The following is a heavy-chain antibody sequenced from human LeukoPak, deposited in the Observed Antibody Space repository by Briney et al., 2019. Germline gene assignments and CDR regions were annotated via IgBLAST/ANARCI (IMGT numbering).Heavy chain of an antibody. J-gene: IGHJ4*02. CDR1: GFTFSSCA. CDR2: ISGSGFTT. D-gene: IGHD5-18*01. V-gene: IGHV3-23*01. CDR3: AKAPNKQLWPHFDN. Sequence: GGSLRLSCAASGFTFSSCAMSWVRQAPGKGLDWVSVISGSGFTTYYADSVKGRFSISRDNSKDALYLQINSLRAEDTAIYYCAKAPNKQLWPHFDNWGQGTLVTVSS.